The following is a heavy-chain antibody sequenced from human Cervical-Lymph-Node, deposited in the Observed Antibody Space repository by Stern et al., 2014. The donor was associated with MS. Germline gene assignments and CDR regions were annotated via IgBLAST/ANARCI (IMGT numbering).Heavy chain of an antibody. Sequence: VQLVESGGGVVQPGRSLRLSCATSGFTFRSYAMHWVRQAPGKGLQWVAVISYDGSNKYYADSVKGRFTISRDNSKNTLFLQMNSLRVEDTAVYYCARQMTHGPFGLWGRGTLVTVSS. CDR2: ISYDGSNK. V-gene: IGHV3-30*01. J-gene: IGHJ2*01. CDR3: ARQMTHGPFGL. CDR1: GFTFRSYA. D-gene: IGHD2-21*02.